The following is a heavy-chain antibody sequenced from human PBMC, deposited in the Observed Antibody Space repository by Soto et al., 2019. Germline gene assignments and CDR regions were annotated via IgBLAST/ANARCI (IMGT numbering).Heavy chain of an antibody. Sequence: GGSLRLSCAASGFAFSGFEMNWVRQAPGKGLEWVSYISSGASNMYYADSVKGRFTISRDNAKNTAYLQMNSLRAEDTAVYYCTRDNFYYGLDVWGQGTTVTVSS. J-gene: IGHJ6*02. CDR3: TRDNFYYGLDV. CDR2: ISSGASNM. V-gene: IGHV3-48*03. CDR1: GFAFSGFE.